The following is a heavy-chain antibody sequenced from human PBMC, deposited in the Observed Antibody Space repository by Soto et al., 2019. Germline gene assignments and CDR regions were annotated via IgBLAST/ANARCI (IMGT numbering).Heavy chain of an antibody. J-gene: IGHJ4*02. CDR1: GYTFTSYY. Sequence: QVQLVQSGAEVKKPGASVKVSCKASGYTFTSYYMHWVRQAPGQGLEWMGIINPSGGSTSYAQKFQGRVTMTRDTSTSTVYMELSSLRSEDTAVYYCARDGCISTSCYALHPDYWGQGTLVTVSS. CDR3: ARDGCISTSCYALHPDY. D-gene: IGHD2-2*01. V-gene: IGHV1-46*01. CDR2: INPSGGST.